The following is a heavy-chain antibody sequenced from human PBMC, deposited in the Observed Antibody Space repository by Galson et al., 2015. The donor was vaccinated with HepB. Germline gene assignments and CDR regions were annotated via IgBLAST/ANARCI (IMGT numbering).Heavy chain of an antibody. V-gene: IGHV3-21*01. CDR3: VRAAFSGTWYAPGDF. CDR2: ISGGSSYI. D-gene: IGHD6-13*01. J-gene: IGHJ4*02. CDR1: GFMFNSYS. Sequence: SLRLSCAASGFMFNSYSMNWVRQSPGKGLEWLSNISGGSSYIYDADSVKGRFTISRDNARNSLYLQMNSLRAEDTAVYYCVRAAFSGTWYAPGDFWGQGTLVTVSS.